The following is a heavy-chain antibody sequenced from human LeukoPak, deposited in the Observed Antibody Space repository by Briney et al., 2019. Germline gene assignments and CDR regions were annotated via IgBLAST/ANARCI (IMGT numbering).Heavy chain of an antibody. CDR2: INHSGST. CDR3: ARNLGENDY. D-gene: IGHD1-14*01. J-gene: IGHJ4*02. CDR1: GGSFSGYY. Sequence: SETLSLTCAVYGGSFSGYYWSWIRQSPGKGLEWIGEINHSGSTNYNPSLKSRVTISVDTSKNQFSLKLSSVTAADTAVYYCARNLGENDYWGQGTLVTVSS. V-gene: IGHV4-34*01.